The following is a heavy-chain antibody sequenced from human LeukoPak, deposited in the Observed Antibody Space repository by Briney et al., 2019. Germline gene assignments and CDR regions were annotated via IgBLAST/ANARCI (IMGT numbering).Heavy chain of an antibody. CDR2: INPNSGGT. D-gene: IGHD6-25*01. CDR3: ARGGFGVGGAADTKFDY. J-gene: IGHJ4*02. V-gene: IGHV1-2*02. Sequence: GASVKVSCKASGYTFTGYYMHWVRQAPGQGLEWMGWINPNSGGTNYAQKFQGRVTMTRDTSISTAYMELSRLRSDDTAVYYCARGGFGVGGAADTKFDYWGQGTLVTVSS. CDR1: GYTFTGYY.